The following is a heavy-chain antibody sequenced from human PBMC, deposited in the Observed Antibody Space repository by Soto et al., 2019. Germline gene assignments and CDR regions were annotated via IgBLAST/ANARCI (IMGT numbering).Heavy chain of an antibody. CDR2: VYYTGST. CDR3: ARGRAVRNYADDSSDYFYFFDY. D-gene: IGHD3-22*01. CDR1: GDSISTFY. V-gene: IGHV4-59*01. J-gene: IGHJ4*02. Sequence: SETLSLTCTVSGDSISTFYWGWMRQSPGKELEWIGYVYYTGSTNYNPSLKSRVTISVDRSKNQFSLKLTSANAADTAVYYCARGRAVRNYADDSSDYFYFFDYWGQGTQVTVYS.